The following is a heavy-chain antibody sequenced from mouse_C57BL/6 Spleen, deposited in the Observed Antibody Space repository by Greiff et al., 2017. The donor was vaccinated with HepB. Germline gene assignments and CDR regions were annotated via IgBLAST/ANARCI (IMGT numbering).Heavy chain of an antibody. CDR1: GFTFTDYY. J-gene: IGHJ3*01. CDR2: IRNKANGYTT. V-gene: IGHV7-3*01. D-gene: IGHD2-4*01. Sequence: EVHLVESGGGLVQPGGSLSLSCAASGFTFTDYYMSWVRQPPGKALEWLGFIRNKANGYTTEYSASVKGRFTISRDNSQSILYLQMNALRAEASATYYCARSTMSTRGFAYWGQGTLVTVSA. CDR3: ARSTMSTRGFAY.